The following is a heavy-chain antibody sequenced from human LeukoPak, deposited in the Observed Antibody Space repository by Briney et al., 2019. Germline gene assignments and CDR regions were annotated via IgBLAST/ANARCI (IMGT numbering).Heavy chain of an antibody. CDR2: INPNSGSE. D-gene: IGHD6-13*01. CDR3: ARSSPPTYYHFYYYMGV. V-gene: IGHV1-2*02. CDR1: GYTFTGYY. Sequence: GSLKVSCKASGYTFTGYYMQWVRQAPGQGLEWMGWINPNSGSEKYAQNLRGSALMTKDTCISTAILELSSRRSDDTAVYYCARSSPPTYYHFYYYMGVWGKGSTVTVSS. J-gene: IGHJ6*03.